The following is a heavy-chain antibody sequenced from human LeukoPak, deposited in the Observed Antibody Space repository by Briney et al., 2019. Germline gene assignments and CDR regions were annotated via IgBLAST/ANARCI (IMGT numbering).Heavy chain of an antibody. V-gene: IGHV4-34*01. CDR3: ARCEKYSGYDLWALYFDY. Sequence: SETLSLTCAVYGGSFSGYYWSWIRQRPGKGLEWIGEINHSGSTNYNPSLKSRVTISVDTSKNQFSLKLSSVTAADTAVYYCARCEKYSGYDLWALYFDYWGQGTLVTVSS. CDR2: INHSGST. J-gene: IGHJ4*02. CDR1: GGSFSGYY. D-gene: IGHD5-12*01.